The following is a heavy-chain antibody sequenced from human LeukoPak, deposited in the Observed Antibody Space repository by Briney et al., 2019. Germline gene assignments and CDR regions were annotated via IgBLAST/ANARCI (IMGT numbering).Heavy chain of an antibody. J-gene: IGHJ4*02. Sequence: PGGSLRLSCAASGFTFSSYAMHWVRQAPGKGLEWVAVISYDGSNKYYADSVKGRFTISRDNSKNTLYLQMNSLRAEDTAAYYCARGDTIIVVGSHPYYFDYWGQGTLVTVSS. V-gene: IGHV3-30-3*01. CDR3: ARGDTIIVVGSHPYYFDY. D-gene: IGHD3-22*01. CDR1: GFTFSSYA. CDR2: ISYDGSNK.